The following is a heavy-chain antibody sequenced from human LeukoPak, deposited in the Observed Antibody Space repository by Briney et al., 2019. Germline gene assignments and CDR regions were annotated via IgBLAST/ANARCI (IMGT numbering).Heavy chain of an antibody. Sequence: SETLSLTCTVSGGAISGFYWSWIRQAAGKGLEWIGRIYSSGTTNYNPSLKSRVTMSVDTSKNQFSLRLNSVTAADTAVYYCARGTDSSGFYNSYFDPWGQGTLVTVSS. J-gene: IGHJ5*02. D-gene: IGHD3-22*01. CDR3: ARGTDSSGFYNSYFDP. CDR1: GGAISGFY. V-gene: IGHV4-4*07. CDR2: IYSSGTT.